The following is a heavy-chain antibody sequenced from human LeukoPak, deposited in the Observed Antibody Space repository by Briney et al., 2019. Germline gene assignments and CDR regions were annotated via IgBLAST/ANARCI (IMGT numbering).Heavy chain of an antibody. CDR2: INHSGST. V-gene: IGHV4-34*01. CDR3: ARAPLGNIVGATTYYYYYGMDV. J-gene: IGHJ6*02. Sequence: PSETLSLTCAVYGGSFSGYYWSWIRQPPGKGLEWIGEINHSGSTNYNPSLKSRVTISVDTSKNQFSLMLSSVTAADTAVYYCARAPLGNIVGATTYYYYYGMDVWGQGTTVTVSS. CDR1: GGSFSGYY. D-gene: IGHD1-26*01.